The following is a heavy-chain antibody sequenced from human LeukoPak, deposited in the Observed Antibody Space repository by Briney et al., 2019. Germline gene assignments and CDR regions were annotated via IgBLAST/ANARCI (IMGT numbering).Heavy chain of an antibody. CDR1: GFTFSSYA. V-gene: IGHV3-23*01. Sequence: GGSLRLSCAASGFTFSSYAMSWVRQAPGKGLEWVSAISGSGGSTYYADSVKGRFTISRDNSKNSLYLQMNSLRAEDTAVYYCARDMIDSSGYSDWGQGTLVTVSS. J-gene: IGHJ4*02. CDR3: ARDMIDSSGYSD. CDR2: ISGSGGST. D-gene: IGHD3-22*01.